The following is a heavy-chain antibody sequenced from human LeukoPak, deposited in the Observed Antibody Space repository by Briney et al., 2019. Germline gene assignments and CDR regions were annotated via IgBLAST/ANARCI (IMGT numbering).Heavy chain of an antibody. D-gene: IGHD2-15*01. Sequence: GGSLRLSCAASGFTVRNNYMSWVRQAPGKGPEWVSYISSSSGTIYYADSVKGRFTISRDNAENSLYLQMNSLRAEDTAVYYCARGPGSGHYFDYWGQGTLVTVSS. CDR1: GFTVRNNY. V-gene: IGHV3-48*04. CDR2: ISSSSGTI. CDR3: ARGPGSGHYFDY. J-gene: IGHJ4*02.